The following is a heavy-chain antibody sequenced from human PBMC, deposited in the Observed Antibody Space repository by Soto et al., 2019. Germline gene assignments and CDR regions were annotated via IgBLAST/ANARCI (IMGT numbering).Heavy chain of an antibody. J-gene: IGHJ4*02. CDR2: IYYSGST. V-gene: IGHV4-61*01. CDR3: ARAPNWNYVGGVCDY. CDR1: GGSVSSGSYY. Sequence: SETLSLTCTVSGGSVSSGSYYWSWIRQPPGKGLEWIGYIYYSGSTNYNPSLKSRVTISVDTSKNQFSLKLSSVTAADTAVYYCARAPNWNYVGGVCDYWGQRSLVTVSS. D-gene: IGHD1-7*01.